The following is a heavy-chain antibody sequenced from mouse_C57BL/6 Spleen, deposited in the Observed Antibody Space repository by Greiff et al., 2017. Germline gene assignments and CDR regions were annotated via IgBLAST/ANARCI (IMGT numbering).Heavy chain of an antibody. CDR1: GFSFSDYG. J-gene: IGHJ3*01. D-gene: IGHD1-1*01. Sequence: EVTLVVSGGGLVKPGGSLTLSCAASGFSFSDYGMRWVRQAPEKGLEWVAYISSGWSTIYYADTVEGRFTISRNNDKNILFIQITSLSSENTAMYCCTRDYYYGSSPIAYWGQGTLVTVSA. CDR2: ISSGWSTI. CDR3: TRDYYYGSSPIAY. V-gene: IGHV5-17*01.